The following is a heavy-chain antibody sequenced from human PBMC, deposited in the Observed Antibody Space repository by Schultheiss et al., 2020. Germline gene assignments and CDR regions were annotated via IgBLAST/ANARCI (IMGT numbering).Heavy chain of an antibody. Sequence: SETLSLTCTVSGGSISSGSYYWGWIRQPPGKGLEWIGSIYYSGSTYYNPSLKSRVTISVDTSKNQFSLKLSSVTAADTAVYYCARVNYYDTTGYRYYYYGVDVWGQGTTVTVSS. V-gene: IGHV4-39*01. J-gene: IGHJ6*02. CDR1: GGSISSGSYY. CDR2: IYYSGST. CDR3: ARVNYYDTTGYRYYYYGVDV. D-gene: IGHD3-22*01.